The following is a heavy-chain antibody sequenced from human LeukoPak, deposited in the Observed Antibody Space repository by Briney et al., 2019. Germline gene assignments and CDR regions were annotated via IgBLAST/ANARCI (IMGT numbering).Heavy chain of an antibody. CDR2: IYYSGST. V-gene: IGHV4-59*01. J-gene: IGHJ4*02. CDR1: GGSISSYY. CDR3: AREYGYSSSWLVGGYFDY. D-gene: IGHD6-13*01. Sequence: SETLSLTCTVSGGSISSYYWSWIRQPPGKGLEWIGYIYYSGSTNYNPSLKSRVTISVDTSKNQFSLKLSFVTAADTAVYYCAREYGYSSSWLVGGYFDYWGQGTLVTVSS.